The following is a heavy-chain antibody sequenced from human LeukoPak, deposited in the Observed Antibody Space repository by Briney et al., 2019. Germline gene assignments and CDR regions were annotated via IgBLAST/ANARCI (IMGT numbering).Heavy chain of an antibody. CDR1: RFTFSNFN. D-gene: IGHD1-14*01. J-gene: IGHJ4*02. Sequence: GGSLRLSCSASRFTFSNFNMHWVRQAPPKALQFVSGITSDGGSIDYADSVRGRFTISRDNSKNTLYLRMNSLRAEDTAVYYCARLSVGRDYFDYWGQGTLVTVSS. CDR2: ITSDGGSI. CDR3: ARLSVGRDYFDY. V-gene: IGHV3-64*04.